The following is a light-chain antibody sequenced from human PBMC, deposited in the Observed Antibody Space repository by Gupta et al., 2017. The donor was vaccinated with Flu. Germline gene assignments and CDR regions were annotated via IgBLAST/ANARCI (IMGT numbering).Light chain of an antibody. Sequence: QLVLTQSPSASASLGASVKLTCTLSSGHSKYDIAWHQQQPATGSRFLMKLNSDGSHSKGDGIPDRFSGSISGAERYPTISSLQSDDEGDYYCQTGGTGLEVFGGGTKLTVL. CDR1: SGHSKYD. J-gene: IGLJ3*02. V-gene: IGLV4-69*01. CDR2: LNSDGSH. CDR3: QTGGTGLEV.